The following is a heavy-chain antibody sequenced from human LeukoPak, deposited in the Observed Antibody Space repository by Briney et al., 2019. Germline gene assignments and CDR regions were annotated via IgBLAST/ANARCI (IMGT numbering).Heavy chain of an antibody. J-gene: IGHJ4*02. D-gene: IGHD3-3*01. Sequence: PSETLSLTCAVYGGSFSGYYWSWIRQPPGKGLEWIGEINHSGSTNYNPSLKSRVTISVDTSKNQFSLKLSSVTAADTAVYYCARGPGVLRFLEWFRLDYWGQGTLVTVSS. CDR3: ARGPGVLRFLEWFRLDY. V-gene: IGHV4-34*01. CDR2: INHSGST. CDR1: GGSFSGYY.